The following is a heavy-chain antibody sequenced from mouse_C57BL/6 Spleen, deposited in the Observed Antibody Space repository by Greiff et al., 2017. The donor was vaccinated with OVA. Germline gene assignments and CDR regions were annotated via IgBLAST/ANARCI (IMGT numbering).Heavy chain of an antibody. J-gene: IGHJ3*01. CDR1: GYTFTDYN. V-gene: IGHV1-22*01. D-gene: IGHD1-1*01. CDR3: ARGARGSIFAC. CDR2: INPNNGGT. Sequence: VQLQQSGPELVKPGASVKMSCKASGYTFTDYNMHWVKQSHGKSLEWIGYINPNNGGTSYNQKFKGKATLPVNKSSSTAYMELRSLTSEDSAVYYCARGARGSIFACWGQGTLVTVSA.